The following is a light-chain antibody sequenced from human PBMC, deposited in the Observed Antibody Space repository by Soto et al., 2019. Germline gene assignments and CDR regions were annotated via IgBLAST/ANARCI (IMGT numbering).Light chain of an antibody. CDR1: QSVTIY. CDR2: DVS. CDR3: QQRSNWPPT. J-gene: IGKJ5*01. Sequence: EVVLTQSPATLSLSPGEGATLSCRASQSVTIYLAWYQKKSGQPPRLLIYDVSKRATGIPARFSGSGSGTDSNLNIASLEPEDSAFYFCQQRSNWPPTFGQGTRLEIK. V-gene: IGKV3-11*01.